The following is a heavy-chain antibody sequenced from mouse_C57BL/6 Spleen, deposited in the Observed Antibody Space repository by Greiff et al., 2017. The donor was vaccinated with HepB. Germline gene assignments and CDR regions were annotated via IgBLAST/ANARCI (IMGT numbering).Heavy chain of an antibody. V-gene: IGHV5-9-1*02. D-gene: IGHD2-1*01. J-gene: IGHJ1*03. CDR2: ISSGGDYI. CDR3: TRGDGNGYFDV. Sequence: EGKMMESGEGGGKPGGWMKLSCAASGGNFSSYARSWVRQTPEKRLEWVAYISSGGDYIYYADTVKGRFTISRDNARNTLYLQMSSLKSEDTAMYYCTRGDGNGYFDVWGTGTTVTVSS. CDR1: GGNFSSYA.